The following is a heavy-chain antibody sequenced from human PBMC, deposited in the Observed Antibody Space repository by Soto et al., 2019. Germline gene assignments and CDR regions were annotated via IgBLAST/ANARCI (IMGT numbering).Heavy chain of an antibody. CDR3: ARRRYCGADCYSKYYYGMDV. D-gene: IGHD2-21*02. CDR1: GSTFSSYT. V-gene: IGHV1-69*02. Sequence: QVQLVQSGAEVKKPGSSVKVSCQASGSTFSSYTVIWVRQAPGQGLEWMGRIIPVLGVTNYAPKFKGRVTISADKSKTTAYMELSSLRSGDRAVYYCARRRYCGADCYSKYYYGMDVWGQGTTVTVSS. J-gene: IGHJ6*02. CDR2: IIPVLGVT.